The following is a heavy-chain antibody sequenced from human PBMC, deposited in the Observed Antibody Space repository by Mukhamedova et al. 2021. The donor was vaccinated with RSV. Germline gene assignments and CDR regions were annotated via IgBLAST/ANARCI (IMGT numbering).Heavy chain of an antibody. J-gene: IGHJ1*01. V-gene: IGHV3-23*01. CDR3: AXQXVTTVXTHXFLH. CDR2: ISGSGDST. Sequence: GKGLEWVSAISGSGDSTFYADSVKGRFTISRDNSKNTLYLQMNSLRAEDTALYYCAXQXVTTVXTHXFLHWGQGXL. D-gene: IGHD4-17*01.